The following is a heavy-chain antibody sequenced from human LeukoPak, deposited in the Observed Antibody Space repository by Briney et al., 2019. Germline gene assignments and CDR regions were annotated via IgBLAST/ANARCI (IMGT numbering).Heavy chain of an antibody. D-gene: IGHD3-3*01. CDR3: ARVVNYDFWSNMDV. CDR1: GGSVRRGNYY. J-gene: IGHJ6*03. Sequence: SQTLSLTCTVSGGSVRRGNYYWTWIRQPAGSGLEWIGRIYTSGTTDYNPSLRTRVTISVDASRNQFSLNLSSVTAADTAVYYCARVVNYDFWSNMDVWGKGTTVTVSS. CDR2: IYTSGTT. V-gene: IGHV4-61*02.